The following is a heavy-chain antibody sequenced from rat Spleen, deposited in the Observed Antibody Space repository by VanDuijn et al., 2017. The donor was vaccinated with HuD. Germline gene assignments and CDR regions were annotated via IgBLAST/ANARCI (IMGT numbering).Heavy chain of an antibody. CDR1: GFTFSDYY. J-gene: IGHJ3*01. V-gene: IGHV5-29*01. Sequence: EVQLVESDGGLVQPGRSLKLSCAASGFTFSDYYMAWVRQAPTKGLVWVATISSDGGRNFYRDSVKGRFSISSDDAKTTLYLQMDSLRSEDTATYYCVRQDTSGYSNWFAYWGQGTLVTVSS. CDR3: VRQDTSGYSNWFAY. D-gene: IGHD4-3*01. CDR2: ISSDGGRN.